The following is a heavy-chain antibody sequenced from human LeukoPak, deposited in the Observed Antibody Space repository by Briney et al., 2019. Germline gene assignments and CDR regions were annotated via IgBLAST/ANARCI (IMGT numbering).Heavy chain of an antibody. J-gene: IGHJ6*02. D-gene: IGHD5-24*01. Sequence: GRSLRLSCAVSGFTLSTDGKHWGCQGPGKGLVLVSRSNFVESSTIYADSWMGRCPISRDNATSKLYPQVNSLIPDDTAVYHCARGGMASAPREHFYYGLDVWGQGTTVTVSS. CDR1: GFTLSTDG. CDR2: SNFVESST. V-gene: IGHV3-74*01. CDR3: ARGGMASAPREHFYYGLDV.